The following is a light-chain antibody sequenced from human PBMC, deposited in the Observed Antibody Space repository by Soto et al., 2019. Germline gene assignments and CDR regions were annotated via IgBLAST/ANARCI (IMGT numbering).Light chain of an antibody. CDR3: QHYNSYSEA. Sequence: DIQMTQSPSTLSGSVGDRVTIPCRASQTISSWLAWYQQKPGKAPKLLIYKASTLKSGVPSRFSGSGAGTEFTLTISSLQPDDFATYYCQHYNSYSEAFGQGTKVEIK. CDR1: QTISSW. V-gene: IGKV1-5*03. CDR2: KAS. J-gene: IGKJ1*01.